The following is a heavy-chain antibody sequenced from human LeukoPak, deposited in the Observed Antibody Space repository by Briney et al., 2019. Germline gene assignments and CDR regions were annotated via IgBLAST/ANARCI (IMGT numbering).Heavy chain of an antibody. V-gene: IGHV1-18*01. J-gene: IGHJ5*02. Sequence: EASVKVSCKASGGTFSSYAISWVRQAPGQGLEWMGWISAYNGNTNYAQKLQGRVTMTTDTSTSTAYMELRSLRSDDTAVYYCARVLPIRVTTEPNWFDPWGQGTLVTVSS. CDR2: ISAYNGNT. CDR3: ARVLPIRVTTEPNWFDP. D-gene: IGHD4-11*01. CDR1: GGTFSSYA.